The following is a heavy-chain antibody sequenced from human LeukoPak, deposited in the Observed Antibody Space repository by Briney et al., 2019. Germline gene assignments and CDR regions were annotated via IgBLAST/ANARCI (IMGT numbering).Heavy chain of an antibody. V-gene: IGHV3-72*01. Sequence: PGGSLRLSCAASGFTFSDHYMDWVRQAPGKGLECVGRTRNKANSYTTEYAASVKGRFTISRDDSKNSLYLQMNSLKTEDTAVYYCARGGYYYDSSGYFDYWGQGTLVTVSS. J-gene: IGHJ4*02. CDR2: TRNKANSYTT. CDR3: ARGGYYYDSSGYFDY. D-gene: IGHD3-22*01. CDR1: GFTFSDHY.